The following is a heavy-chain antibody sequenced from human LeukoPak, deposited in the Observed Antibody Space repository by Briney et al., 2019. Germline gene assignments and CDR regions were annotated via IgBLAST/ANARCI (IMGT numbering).Heavy chain of an antibody. D-gene: IGHD1-26*01. V-gene: IGHV3-7*01. CDR2: IKQDGSEK. Sequence: GGSLRLSCAASGFTFRSWWMTWVRQAPGKGLEWVANIKQDGSEKYYVDSVKGRFTISRDNAKNSLYLYMNSLRADDTAVYYCARDGRPLDYWGQGILVTVSS. J-gene: IGHJ4*02. CDR1: GFTFRSWW. CDR3: ARDGRPLDY.